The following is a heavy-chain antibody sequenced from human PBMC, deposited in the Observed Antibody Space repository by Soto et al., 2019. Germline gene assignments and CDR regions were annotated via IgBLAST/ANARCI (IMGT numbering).Heavy chain of an antibody. CDR2: IIPISGTA. D-gene: IGHD2-15*01. V-gene: IGHV1-69*13. J-gene: IGHJ6*02. CDR3: ARGYCSGGNCYSGMDV. CDR1: GGTFSTHA. Sequence: SVKVSCKASGGTFSTHAIIWVRQAPGHGLEWMGGIIPISGTAYYTQKFQGRVTITADEPTSTAFMELSSLKSDDTAVFYCARGYCSGGNCYSGMDVWGQGTMVTVSS.